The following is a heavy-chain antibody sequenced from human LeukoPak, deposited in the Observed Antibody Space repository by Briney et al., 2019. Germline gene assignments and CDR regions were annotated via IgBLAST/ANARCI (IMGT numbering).Heavy chain of an antibody. J-gene: IGHJ6*02. CDR1: SGSISSCGYY. V-gene: IGHV4-31*03. CDR2: IYYSGST. CDR3: ARTGYSSSLDYYGMDV. Sequence: SETLSLTCTVSSGSISSCGYYWSWIRQHPGKGLEWIGYIYYSGSTYYNPSLKSRVTISVDTSKNQFSLKLSSVTAADTAVYYCARTGYSSSLDYYGMDVWGQGTTVTVSS. D-gene: IGHD6-13*01.